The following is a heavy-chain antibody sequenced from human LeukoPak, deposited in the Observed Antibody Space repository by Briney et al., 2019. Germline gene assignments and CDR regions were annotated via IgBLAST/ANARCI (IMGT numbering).Heavy chain of an antibody. J-gene: IGHJ4*02. CDR3: ARERVAGTFDY. CDR2: ISSSGDIE. D-gene: IGHD6-19*01. V-gene: IGHV3-11*01. CDR1: GFSFNEYY. Sequence: GGSLRLSCLASGFSFNEYYMSWIRQAPGKGLEWVSDISSSGDIESYADSVKGRFSISRDNAEKSLFLQMNGLRAEDTAVYYCARERVAGTFDYWGPGIQVTVSS.